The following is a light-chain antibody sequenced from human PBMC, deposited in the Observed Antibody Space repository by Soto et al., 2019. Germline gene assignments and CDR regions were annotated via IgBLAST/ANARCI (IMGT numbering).Light chain of an antibody. CDR1: QSVGSN. CDR2: GAS. V-gene: IGKV3-15*01. Sequence: EIVLTQSPGTLSLSPGERATFSCRASQSVGSNLAWYQQKPGQAPRLLIFGASSRATGVPARFSGSGSGTEFTLTINSLQSEDFAVYFCQQYDNLPLTFGPGTKVDIK. J-gene: IGKJ3*01. CDR3: QQYDNLPLT.